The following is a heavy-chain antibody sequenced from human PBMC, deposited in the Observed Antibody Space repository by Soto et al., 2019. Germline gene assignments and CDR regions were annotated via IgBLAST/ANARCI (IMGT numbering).Heavy chain of an antibody. CDR2: ISGSGGST. Sequence: PGGSLRLSCAASGFTFSSYAMSWVRQAPGKGLEWVSAISGSGGSTYYAYSVKGRFTISRENSKNTLYLRMNILRAEDTAVYYCANDRGYSSVSRYFYFDYWGQGTLVNVSS. V-gene: IGHV3-23*01. J-gene: IGHJ4*02. D-gene: IGHD5-18*01. CDR3: ANDRGYSSVSRYFYFDY. CDR1: GFTFSSYA.